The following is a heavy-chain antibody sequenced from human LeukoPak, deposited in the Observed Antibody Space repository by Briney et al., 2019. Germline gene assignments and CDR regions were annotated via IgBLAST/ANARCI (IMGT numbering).Heavy chain of an antibody. CDR1: GFTFSDYY. V-gene: IGHV3-11*04. Sequence: GGSLRLSCAASGFTFSDYYMNWIRQAPGKGLEWVSYISSSGSTIYYADSVKGRFTISRDNAKNSLYLQMNSLRAEDTAVYYCARDHNYYGSGSRNFDYWGQGTLVTVSS. D-gene: IGHD3-10*01. J-gene: IGHJ4*02. CDR3: ARDHNYYGSGSRNFDY. CDR2: ISSSGSTI.